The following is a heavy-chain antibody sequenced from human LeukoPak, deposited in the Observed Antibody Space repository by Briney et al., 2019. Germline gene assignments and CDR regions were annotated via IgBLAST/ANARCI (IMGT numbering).Heavy chain of an antibody. Sequence: PGGSLRLSCAASGFTFNNYGMHYVRQAPGKGLEGVAVISDDGRNKNYADSVKGRFTISRDNSNNTLYLQMNSLRAEDTGVYYCAKDRETTASGTFDYWGQGTLVTVSS. CDR2: ISDDGRNK. D-gene: IGHD6-13*01. CDR3: AKDRETTASGTFDY. J-gene: IGHJ4*02. V-gene: IGHV3-30*18. CDR1: GFTFNNYG.